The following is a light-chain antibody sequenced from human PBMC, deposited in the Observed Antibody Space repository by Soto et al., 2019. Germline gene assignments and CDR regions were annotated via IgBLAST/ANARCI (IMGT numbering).Light chain of an antibody. J-gene: IGKJ2*01. CDR3: QQYGSAPYT. CDR2: DAS. V-gene: IGKV1-33*01. CDR1: QDISNY. Sequence: DIQMTQSPSSLSASVGDRVTITCQASQDISNYLNWYQQKPGKAPKLLIYDASNLETGVPSRFSGSGSGTDFTFTISSLQPEDIATYYCQQYGSAPYTFGPGTKLEIK.